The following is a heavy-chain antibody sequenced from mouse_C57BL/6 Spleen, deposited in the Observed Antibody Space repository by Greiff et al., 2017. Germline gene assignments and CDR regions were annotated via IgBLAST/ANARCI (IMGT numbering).Heavy chain of an antibody. CDR1: GYTFTSYT. V-gene: IGHV1-4*01. CDR3: ARSGDGYPFAY. Sequence: QVQLQQSGAELARPGASVKMSCKASGYTFTSYTMHWVKQRPGQGLEWIGYINPSSGYTKYNQKFKDKATLTADKYSSTAYMQLSSLTSEDSAVYYCARSGDGYPFAYWGQGTLVTVSA. CDR2: INPSSGYT. D-gene: IGHD2-3*01. J-gene: IGHJ3*01.